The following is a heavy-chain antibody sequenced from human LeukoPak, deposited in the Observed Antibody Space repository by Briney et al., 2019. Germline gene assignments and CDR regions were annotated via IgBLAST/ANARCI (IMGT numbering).Heavy chain of an antibody. CDR3: ARGMTTVVTPSYYYYYMDV. CDR2: IIPIFGTA. J-gene: IGHJ6*03. Sequence: SVKVSCKASGGTFSSYAISWVRQAPGQGLEWMGGIIPIFGTANYAQKFQGRVTITADESTSTAYIELSSLRSEDTAVYYCARGMTTVVTPSYYYYYMDVWGKGTTVTVSS. V-gene: IGHV1-69*13. CDR1: GGTFSSYA. D-gene: IGHD4-23*01.